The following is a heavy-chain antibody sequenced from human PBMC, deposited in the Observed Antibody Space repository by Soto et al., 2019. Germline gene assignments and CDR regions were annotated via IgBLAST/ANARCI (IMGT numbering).Heavy chain of an antibody. V-gene: IGHV4-59*01. CDR3: ARVPKHSSGWPHYYFDY. CDR1: GGSISSYY. CDR2: IYYSGST. D-gene: IGHD6-19*01. Sequence: PSETLSLTCTVSGGSISSYYWSWIRRPPGKGLEWIGYIYYSGSTNYNPSLKSRVTISVDTSKNQFSLKLSSVTAADTAVYYCARVPKHSSGWPHYYFDYWGQGTLVTVSS. J-gene: IGHJ4*02.